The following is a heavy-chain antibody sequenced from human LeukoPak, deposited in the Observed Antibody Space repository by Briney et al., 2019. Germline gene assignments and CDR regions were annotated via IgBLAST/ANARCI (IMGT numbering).Heavy chain of an antibody. J-gene: IGHJ4*02. V-gene: IGHV3-9*01. CDR1: GFTFDDYA. CDR3: AKDMGSSGWFFDY. CDR2: ISWNSGSI. D-gene: IGHD6-19*01. Sequence: GGSLRLSCAASGFTFDDYAMHWVRQAPVKGLEWVSGISWNSGSIGYADSVKGRFTISRDNAKNSLYLQMNSLRAEDTALYYCAKDMGSSGWFFDYWGQGTLVTVSS.